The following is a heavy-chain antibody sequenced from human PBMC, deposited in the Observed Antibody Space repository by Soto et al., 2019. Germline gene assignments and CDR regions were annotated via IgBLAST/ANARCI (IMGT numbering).Heavy chain of an antibody. D-gene: IGHD3-22*01. CDR1: VGSVSGYY. V-gene: IGHV4-59*02. CDR3: TKHAIIPKLQYGMDV. Sequence: SETLSLTCTVSVGSVSGYYWSWIRQSPGKGLEWLGYIFYRGTTKYSPSVKGRVTISVDTSRNQFSLTLNSVTAADTAVYYCTKHAIIPKLQYGMDVWGQGTMVTVSS. J-gene: IGHJ6*02. CDR2: IFYRGTT.